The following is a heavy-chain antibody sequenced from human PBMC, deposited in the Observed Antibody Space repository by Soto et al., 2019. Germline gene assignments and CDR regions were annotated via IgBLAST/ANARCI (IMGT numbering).Heavy chain of an antibody. CDR2: IYSGETT. Sequence: GGSLRLSCAASGFNVNSDYMNWVRQTPGKGLEWVASIYSGETTYYADSVRGRFTISSDKSKNTLYFQLSSLRIEDTAVYYCTRDGRGLGRLSLFEYWGQGVLVTVS. CDR1: GFNVNSDY. V-gene: IGHV3-53*01. CDR3: TRDGRGLGRLSLFEY. J-gene: IGHJ4*02. D-gene: IGHD2-21*02.